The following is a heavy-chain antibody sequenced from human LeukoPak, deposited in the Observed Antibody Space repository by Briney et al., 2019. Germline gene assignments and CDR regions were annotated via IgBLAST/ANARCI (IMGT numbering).Heavy chain of an antibody. D-gene: IGHD3-3*01. CDR1: GYTFTSYG. CDR3: ALNYDFWSGYYTY. V-gene: IGHV1-2*02. Sequence: GASVKVSCKASGYTFTSYGISWVRQAPGQGLEWMGWINPNSGGANYAQKFQGRVTMTRDTSISTAYMELSRLRSDDTAVYYCALNYDFWSGYYTYWGQGTLVTVSS. CDR2: INPNSGGA. J-gene: IGHJ4*02.